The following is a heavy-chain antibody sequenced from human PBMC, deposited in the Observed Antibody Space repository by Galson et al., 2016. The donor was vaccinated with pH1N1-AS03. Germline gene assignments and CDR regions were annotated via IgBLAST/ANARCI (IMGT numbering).Heavy chain of an antibody. J-gene: IGHJ6*03. CDR3: AREGKNRFRDYYYMDV. V-gene: IGHV3-48*01. D-gene: IGHD2/OR15-2a*01. Sequence: SLRLSCAASRFTFSSYGMNWVRQAPGKGLEWLSYISSSSNTIYYADSVKGRFTISRDYGKNSLYQQMNGLRAEDTAVYYCAREGKNRFRDYYYMDVWGKGTTVTVSS. CDR2: ISSSSNTI. CDR1: RFTFSSYG.